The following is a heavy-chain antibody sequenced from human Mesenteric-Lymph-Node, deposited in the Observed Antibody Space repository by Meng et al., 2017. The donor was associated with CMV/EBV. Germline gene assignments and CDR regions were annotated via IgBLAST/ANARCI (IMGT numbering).Heavy chain of an antibody. Sequence: SVKVSCKASGGTFSSYAISWVRQAPGQGLEWMGGIIPIFGTANYAQKFQGRVTITTDESTSTAYMELSSLRSEDTAVYYCARGSYYYDSSGYRFPFDYWGQGTLVTVSS. CDR2: IIPIFGTA. CDR1: GGTFSSYA. J-gene: IGHJ4*02. V-gene: IGHV1-69*05. D-gene: IGHD3-22*01. CDR3: ARGSYYYDSSGYRFPFDY.